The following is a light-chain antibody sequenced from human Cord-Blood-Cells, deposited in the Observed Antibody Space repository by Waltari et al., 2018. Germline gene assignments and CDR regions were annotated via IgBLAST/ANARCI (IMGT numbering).Light chain of an antibody. J-gene: IGKJ2*01. V-gene: IGKV3D-15*01. Sequence: EIVMTQSPATLSVSPGERATLSCRASQSVSSNLAWYQQKPGQAPRLLIYGSSIRATGIPARFSGSGSGTEFTLTISSLQSEDVAVYYCQQYYSTPPYTFGQGTKLEIK. CDR1: QSVSSN. CDR2: GSS. CDR3: QQYYSTPPYT.